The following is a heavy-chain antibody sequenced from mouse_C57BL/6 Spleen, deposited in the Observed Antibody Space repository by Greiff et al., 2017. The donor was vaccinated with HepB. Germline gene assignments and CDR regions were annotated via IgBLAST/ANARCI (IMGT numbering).Heavy chain of an antibody. J-gene: IGHJ1*03. Sequence: QVQLQQPGAELVRPGSSVKLSCKASGYTFTSYWMHWVKQRPIQGLEWIGNIDPSDSETHYNQKFKDKATLTVDKSSSTAYMQLSSLTSEDSAVYYCARDWAVYWYFDVWGTGTTVTVSS. V-gene: IGHV1-52*01. CDR1: GYTFTSYW. CDR3: ARDWAVYWYFDV. D-gene: IGHD4-1*01. CDR2: IDPSDSET.